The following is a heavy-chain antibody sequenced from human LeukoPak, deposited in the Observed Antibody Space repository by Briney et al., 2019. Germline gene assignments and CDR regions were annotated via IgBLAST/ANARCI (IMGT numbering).Heavy chain of an antibody. J-gene: IGHJ4*02. D-gene: IGHD3-10*01. CDR3: AKRAYGSGSSLHYFDY. CDR1: GFTFSSSA. Sequence: GGSLRLSCGASGFTFSSSAMSWGRQAPGKGLEWGSLLSNSGSTTYYAGSVKGRFTISRDTSKNTLYLQMNSLRVEDTAVYYCAKRAYGSGSSLHYFDYWGQGTLVTVSS. CDR2: LSNSGSTT. V-gene: IGHV3-23*01.